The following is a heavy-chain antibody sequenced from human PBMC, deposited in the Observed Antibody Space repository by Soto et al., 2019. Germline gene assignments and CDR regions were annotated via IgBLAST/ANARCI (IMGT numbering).Heavy chain of an antibody. CDR2: ISSSSSTI. CDR3: ARDPDSGYDRSYYFDY. J-gene: IGHJ4*02. V-gene: IGHV3-48*02. D-gene: IGHD5-12*01. CDR1: GFTFSSYS. Sequence: EVQLVESGGGLVQPGGSLRLSCAASGFTFSSYSMNWVRQAPGKGLEWVSYISSSSSTIYYADSVKGRFTISRDNAKNSLYLQMNSLRDEDTAVYYCARDPDSGYDRSYYFDYWGQGTLVTVSS.